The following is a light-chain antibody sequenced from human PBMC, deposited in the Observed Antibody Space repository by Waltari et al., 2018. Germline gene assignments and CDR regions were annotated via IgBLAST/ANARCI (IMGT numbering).Light chain of an antibody. Sequence: DIQMTQSPSSLSASVGDRVPITCQASQDISNYLNWYQQKPGKAPKLLIYDASNLETGVPSRFSGSGSGTDFTFTISSLQPEDIATYYCQQYDNLPPGTFGGGTKVEIK. J-gene: IGKJ4*01. CDR2: DAS. CDR3: QQYDNLPPGT. CDR1: QDISNY. V-gene: IGKV1-33*01.